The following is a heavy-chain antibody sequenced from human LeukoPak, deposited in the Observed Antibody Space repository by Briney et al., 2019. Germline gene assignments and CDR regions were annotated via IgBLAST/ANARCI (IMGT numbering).Heavy chain of an antibody. CDR2: IYYGGST. CDR1: GGSISSYY. D-gene: IGHD6-6*01. Sequence: SETLSLTCTVSGGSISSYYWSWIRQPPGKGLEWIGYIYYGGSTNYNPSLKSRVTISVDTSKNQFSLKLSSVTAADTAVYYCARVRVEYSTSYFDYWGQGTLVTVSS. V-gene: IGHV4-59*01. J-gene: IGHJ4*02. CDR3: ARVRVEYSTSYFDY.